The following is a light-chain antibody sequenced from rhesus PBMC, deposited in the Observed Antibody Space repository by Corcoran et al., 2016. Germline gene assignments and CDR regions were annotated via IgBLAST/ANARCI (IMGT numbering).Light chain of an antibody. CDR1: QSLVHSDGKTY. CDR3: MPGTHWPPYS. CDR2: QVS. V-gene: IGKV2S9*01. Sequence: EVVMTQSPLSLPVTLGQPASISCRPSQSLVHSDGKTYLNCLQQKPGQPPRCTIYQVSNRDSGVPDRFSGRGEGTDFTLTISRVEAEDVGVYYCMPGTHWPPYSFGQGTKVEIK. J-gene: IGKJ2*01.